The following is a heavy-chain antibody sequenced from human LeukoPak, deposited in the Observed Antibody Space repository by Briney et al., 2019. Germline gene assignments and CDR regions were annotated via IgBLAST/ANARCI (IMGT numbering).Heavy chain of an antibody. CDR2: IDPNSGGT. Sequence: ASVKVSCKASGYTFTGYYMHWVRQAPGQGLEWMGWIDPNSGGTNYAQKFQGRVTMTRDTSISTAYMELSRLRSDDTAVYYCARALRYSYGYEEYYFVYWGQGTLVTVSS. D-gene: IGHD5-18*01. CDR3: ARALRYSYGYEEYYFVY. J-gene: IGHJ4*02. V-gene: IGHV1-2*02. CDR1: GYTFTGYY.